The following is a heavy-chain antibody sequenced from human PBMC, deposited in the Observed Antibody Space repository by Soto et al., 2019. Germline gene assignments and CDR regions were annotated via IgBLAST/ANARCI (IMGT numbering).Heavy chain of an antibody. Sequence: ASVKVSCKAFGYTFTTYYIHWVRQAPGQGLEWMGIINPSDASTYYARKFQGRVTVTRDTSTSTVYMELSSLRSEDTAVYYCTRSITHSLEWSFDYWGQGTLVTVSS. CDR3: TRSITHSLEWSFDY. CDR1: GYTFTTYY. D-gene: IGHD3-3*01. V-gene: IGHV1-46*03. CDR2: INPSDAST. J-gene: IGHJ4*02.